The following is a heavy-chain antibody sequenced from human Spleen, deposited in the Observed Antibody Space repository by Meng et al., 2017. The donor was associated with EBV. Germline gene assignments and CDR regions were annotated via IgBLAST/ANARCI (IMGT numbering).Heavy chain of an antibody. CDR3: AAAHYYDSSGYYYPFDY. Sequence: LRGWRVGLFEASETLSLTRAVYGGSFSGYYWSWLRQPPGKGLEWIGDINHSGSTNYNPSLKSRVTISVDTSKNQFSLKLSSVTAADTAVYYCAAAHYYDSSGYYYPFDYWGQGTLVTVSS. CDR2: INHSGST. CDR1: GGSFSGYY. J-gene: IGHJ4*02. D-gene: IGHD3-22*01. V-gene: IGHV4-34*01.